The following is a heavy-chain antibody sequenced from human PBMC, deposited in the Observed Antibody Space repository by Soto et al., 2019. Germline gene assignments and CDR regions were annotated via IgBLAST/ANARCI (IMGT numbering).Heavy chain of an antibody. Sequence: QVQLVECGGGVVQPGRSLRLTCAASGFTFTSYGMQWVRQAPGKGLEWVAVIWHDGSNQYYADSVKGRFTISRDNSNNTLYLQLNSLRAEDTAVYYCARERGQIDYWGQGTLVTVSS. V-gene: IGHV3-33*01. CDR3: ARERGQIDY. CDR2: IWHDGSNQ. J-gene: IGHJ4*02. CDR1: GFTFTSYG.